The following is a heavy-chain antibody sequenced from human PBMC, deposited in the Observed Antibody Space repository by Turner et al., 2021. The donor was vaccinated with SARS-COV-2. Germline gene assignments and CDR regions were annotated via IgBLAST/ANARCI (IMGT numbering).Heavy chain of an antibody. Sequence: EVQLVESGGGLVQPGGSLSLSCAASGFTFSSYFMNWVRQAPGKGLEWVSYISSSSSTIYYADSVKGRFTISRDNAKNSLYLQMNSLRDEDTAVYYCARADYGGNNYYYGMDVWGQGTTVTVSS. CDR3: ARADYGGNNYYYGMDV. J-gene: IGHJ6*02. CDR1: GFTFSSYF. V-gene: IGHV3-48*02. CDR2: ISSSSSTI. D-gene: IGHD4-17*01.